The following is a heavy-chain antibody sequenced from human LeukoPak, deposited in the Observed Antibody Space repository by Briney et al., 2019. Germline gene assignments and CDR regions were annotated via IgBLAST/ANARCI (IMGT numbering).Heavy chain of an antibody. J-gene: IGHJ4*02. Sequence: SQTLSLTCAISGDSFTSIDAAWNWIRQSPSRGLEWLGRTYYRSKWYSDYAISLKGRITINPDTSKNHFSLQLNSVTPEDTAIYYCTRAQWRAFDSWGQGTLVTVSS. CDR2: TYYRSKWYS. CDR1: GDSFTSIDAA. V-gene: IGHV6-1*01. CDR3: TRAQWRAFDS. D-gene: IGHD2-8*01.